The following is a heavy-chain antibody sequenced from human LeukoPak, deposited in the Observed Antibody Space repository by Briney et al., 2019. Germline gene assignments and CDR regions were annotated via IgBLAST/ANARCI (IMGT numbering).Heavy chain of an antibody. J-gene: IGHJ3*02. Sequence: RASVKVSCKASGYTFTSYGISWVRQAPGQGLEWMGWISAYNGNTNYAQKLQGRVTMTTDTSTSTAYMELRSLRSDDTAVYYCARVGPYYDILTGYYFRSNAFDIWGQGTMVTVSS. D-gene: IGHD3-9*01. CDR1: GYTFTSYG. CDR3: ARVGPYYDILTGYYFRSNAFDI. CDR2: ISAYNGNT. V-gene: IGHV1-18*01.